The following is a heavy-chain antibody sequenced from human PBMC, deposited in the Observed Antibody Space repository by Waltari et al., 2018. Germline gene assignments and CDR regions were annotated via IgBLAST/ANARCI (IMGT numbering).Heavy chain of an antibody. CDR3: ARTHTPYYYDSSGYYDNWFDP. J-gene: IGHJ5*02. Sequence: QVQLVQSGAEVKKPGASVKVSCKASGYTFTGYYMHWVRPAPGQGLEWMGRINPNSGGTNYAQKFQGRVTMTRDTSISTAYMELSRLRSDDTAVYYCARTHTPYYYDSSGYYDNWFDPWGQGTLVTVSS. CDR1: GYTFTGYY. D-gene: IGHD3-22*01. CDR2: INPNSGGT. V-gene: IGHV1-2*06.